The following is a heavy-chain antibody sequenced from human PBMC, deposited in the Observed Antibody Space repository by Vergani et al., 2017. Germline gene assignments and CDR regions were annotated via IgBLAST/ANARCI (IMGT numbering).Heavy chain of an antibody. D-gene: IGHD2/OR15-2a*01. Sequence: QVQLVESGGGVVQPGRSLRLSCAASGFTFSSYGMHWVRQAPGKGLEWVAVISYDGSNKYYADSVKGRFTISRDNSKNTLYLQMNSLRAEDTAVCYCAKEAAPGLSFFDYWGQGTLVTVSS. J-gene: IGHJ4*02. CDR3: AKEAAPGLSFFDY. CDR2: ISYDGSNK. V-gene: IGHV3-30*18. CDR1: GFTFSSYG.